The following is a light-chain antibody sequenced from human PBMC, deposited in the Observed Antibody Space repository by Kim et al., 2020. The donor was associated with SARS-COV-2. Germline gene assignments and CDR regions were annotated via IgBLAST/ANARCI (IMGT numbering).Light chain of an antibody. CDR3: LQHNTYPIT. J-gene: IGKJ5*01. CDR2: GAS. Sequence: ASVGDRVTITCRASQDIRNDLGWYQQNPGRAPKRLIYGASSLQSGVPSRFSGSGSGTEFTLTSSSRQPEDFATDFCLQHNTYPITFGQGTRLEIK. CDR1: QDIRND. V-gene: IGKV1-17*01.